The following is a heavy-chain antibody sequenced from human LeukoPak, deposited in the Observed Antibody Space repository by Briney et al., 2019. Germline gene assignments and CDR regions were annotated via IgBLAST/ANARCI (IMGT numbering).Heavy chain of an antibody. J-gene: IGHJ4*02. V-gene: IGHV3-48*04. D-gene: IGHD3-10*01. CDR1: GFTFSSYS. CDR2: TSSSSSTI. Sequence: GGSLRLSCAASGFTFSSYSMNWVRQAPGKGLEWVSYTSSSSSTIYYADSVKGRFTISRDNAKNSLYLQMNGLRAEDTAVYYCARVVRGVIMGARYFDYWGQGTLVTVSS. CDR3: ARVVRGVIMGARYFDY.